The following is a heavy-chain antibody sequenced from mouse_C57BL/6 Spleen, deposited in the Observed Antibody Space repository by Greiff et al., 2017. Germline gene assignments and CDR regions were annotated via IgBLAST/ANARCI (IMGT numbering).Heavy chain of an antibody. J-gene: IGHJ4*01. CDR2: INPSSGYT. V-gene: IGHV1-7*01. CDR3: ARRYYEAMDY. Sequence: QVQLQQSGAELAKPGASVKLSCKASGYTFTSYWMHWVKQRPGQGLEWIGYINPSSGYTKYNQKFKDKATLTAYKSASTAYMQLSSLTYEDSAVYYCARRYYEAMDYWGQGTSVTVSS. CDR1: GYTFTSYW. D-gene: IGHD1-1*01.